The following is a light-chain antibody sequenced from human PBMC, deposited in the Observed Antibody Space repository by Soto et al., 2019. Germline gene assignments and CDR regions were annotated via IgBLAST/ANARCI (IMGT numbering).Light chain of an antibody. J-gene: IGKJ1*01. CDR3: QQYNNWPRT. CDR1: QSVSSN. CDR2: RAS. Sequence: EIVMTQSPATLSVSPGERATLSCRASQSVSSNLAWYQQKPGQAPRLLIYRASTRATGIPARFSGSGSGTESTLTISSLQSEDFAVYYYQQYNNWPRTFGQGTKVEIK. V-gene: IGKV3-15*01.